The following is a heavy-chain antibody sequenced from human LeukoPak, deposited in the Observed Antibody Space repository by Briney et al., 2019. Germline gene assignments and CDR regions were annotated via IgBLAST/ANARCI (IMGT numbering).Heavy chain of an antibody. J-gene: IGHJ4*02. CDR2: INPGDSDT. CDR3: ARRIGSGWYDY. Sequence: GESLKISCKGSGYNFTSYWIGWVRQMPGKGLEWLGIINPGDSDTRYSPSFQGQVTISADKSISTANLQWSSLKASDTVMYYCARRIGSGWYDYWGQGTLVTVSS. V-gene: IGHV5-51*01. CDR1: GYNFTSYW. D-gene: IGHD6-19*01.